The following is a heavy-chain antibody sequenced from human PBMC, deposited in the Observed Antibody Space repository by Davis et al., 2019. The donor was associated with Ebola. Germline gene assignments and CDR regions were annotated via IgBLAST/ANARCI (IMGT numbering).Heavy chain of an antibody. D-gene: IGHD3-9*01. CDR3: ARMGGIRYFAWFFIGY. V-gene: IGHV4-38-2*02. Sequence: SQTLSLTCTVPGYSTSNGHYWGWIRQPPGKGLEWIGSTYHSGSTYYNPSLKSRVTISVDTSKNQFSLKLSSVTAADTAVYYCARMGGIRYFAWFFIGYWGQGTLVTVSS. CDR2: TYHSGST. CDR1: GYSTSNGHY. J-gene: IGHJ4*02.